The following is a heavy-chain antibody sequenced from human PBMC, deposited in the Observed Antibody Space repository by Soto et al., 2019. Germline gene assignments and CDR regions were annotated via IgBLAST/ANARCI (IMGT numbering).Heavy chain of an antibody. CDR1: GYTFTSYA. V-gene: IGHV1-3*01. J-gene: IGHJ4*02. CDR2: INAGNGNT. D-gene: IGHD6-19*01. CDR3: TRAGSLQGLVPEDF. Sequence: ASVKVSCKASGYTFTSYAMHWVRQAPGQRLEWMGWINAGNGNTKCSQKFQDRVTITRDTSASTAYLQMNSLKTEDTTVYYCTRAGSLQGLVPEDFWGQGTLVTVSS.